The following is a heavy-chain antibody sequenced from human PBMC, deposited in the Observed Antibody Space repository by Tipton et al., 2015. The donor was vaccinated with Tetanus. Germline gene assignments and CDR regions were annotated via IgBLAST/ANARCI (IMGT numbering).Heavy chain of an antibody. CDR2: TYHTGTT. D-gene: IGHD1-20*01. CDR3: VRGGNWYAMDV. V-gene: IGHV4-59*07. CDR1: GDSISGYY. Sequence: TLSLTCTVSGDSISGYYWNWIRQPPGKEPEWIAYTYHTGTTSYNPALKIRATMSLDTSKSHLSLKLTSVTAADTAVYYCVRGGNWYAMDVWGPGTTVTVSS. J-gene: IGHJ6*02.